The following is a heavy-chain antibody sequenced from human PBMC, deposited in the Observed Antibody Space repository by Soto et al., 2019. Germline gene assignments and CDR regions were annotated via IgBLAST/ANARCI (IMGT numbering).Heavy chain of an antibody. CDR1: GYSFTSYW. V-gene: IGHV5-51*01. CDR2: IYPGDSDT. D-gene: IGHD2-15*01. J-gene: IGHJ6*02. Sequence: GESLKISCKGSGYSFTSYWIGWVRQMPGKGLEWMGIIYPGDSDTRYSPSFQGQVTISADKSISTAYLQWSSLKASDTAMYYCASSVVVAANHYYYYGMDVWGQGTTVTVSS. CDR3: ASSVVVAANHYYYYGMDV.